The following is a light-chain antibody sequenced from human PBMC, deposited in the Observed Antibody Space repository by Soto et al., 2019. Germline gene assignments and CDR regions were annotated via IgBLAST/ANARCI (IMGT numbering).Light chain of an antibody. CDR3: CSFAGSFNFV. CDR2: DVS. V-gene: IGLV2-11*01. Sequence: QSVLTQPRSVSGSPGQSVTISCSGTDNDVGGYNFVSWYQQDPGKAPKLMIYDVSKRPSGVPGRFSGSKSGNTASLTISGLQAEDEADYYCCSFAGSFNFVFGTGTKLTVL. CDR1: DNDVGGYNF. J-gene: IGLJ1*01.